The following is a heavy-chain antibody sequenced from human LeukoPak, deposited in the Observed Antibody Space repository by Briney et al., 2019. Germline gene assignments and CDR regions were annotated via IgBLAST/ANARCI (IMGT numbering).Heavy chain of an antibody. V-gene: IGHV3-23*01. CDR1: GFTFSSYA. Sequence: GGSLRLSCAASGFTFSSYAMSWVRQAPGKGLEWVSAISGSGVSTYYADSVKGRFTISRDNSKNTLYLQMNSLRAEDTAVYYCAQDFPPLTPVVTPSFAYWGQGTLVTVSS. J-gene: IGHJ4*02. CDR3: AQDFPPLTPVVTPSFAY. CDR2: ISGSGVST. D-gene: IGHD4-23*01.